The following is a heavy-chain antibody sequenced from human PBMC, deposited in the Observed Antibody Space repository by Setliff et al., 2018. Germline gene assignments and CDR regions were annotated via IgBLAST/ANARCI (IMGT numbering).Heavy chain of an antibody. J-gene: IGHJ6*02. D-gene: IGHD2-21*02. Sequence: GGSLRLSCAASGFTFSPYIIHWVRQAPGKGLEWVALIWNDGSTKFYGDSVKGRFTISRDNSENTLYLQMNSLRAEDTAVYYCARNWATAQHYYYGMDVWGQGTTVTVSS. CDR1: GFTFSPYI. CDR2: IWNDGSTK. CDR3: ARNWATAQHYYYGMDV. V-gene: IGHV3-33*08.